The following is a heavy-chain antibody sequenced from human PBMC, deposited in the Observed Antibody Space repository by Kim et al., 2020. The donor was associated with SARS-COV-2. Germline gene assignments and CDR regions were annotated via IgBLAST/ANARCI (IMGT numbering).Heavy chain of an antibody. D-gene: IGHD3-22*01. Sequence: GESLKISCKGSGYSFTSYWIGWVRQMPGKGLEWMGIIYPGDSDTRYSPSFQGQVTISADKSISTAYLQWSSLKASDTAMYYCARLSHDSSGYPASYNWFDPWGQGTLVTVSS. CDR2: IYPGDSDT. V-gene: IGHV5-51*01. J-gene: IGHJ5*02. CDR1: GYSFTSYW. CDR3: ARLSHDSSGYPASYNWFDP.